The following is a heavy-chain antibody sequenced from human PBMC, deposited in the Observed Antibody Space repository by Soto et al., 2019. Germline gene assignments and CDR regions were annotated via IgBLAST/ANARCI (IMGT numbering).Heavy chain of an antibody. CDR2: ISYDGSNK. CDR3: AKDNGAQLLLYTPFFGY. D-gene: IGHD2-2*01. Sequence: GGSLRLSCAASGFTFSSYGMHWVRQAPGKGLEWVAVISYDGSNKYYADSVKGRFTISRDNSKNTLYLQMNSLRAEDTAVYYCAKDNGAQLLLYTPFFGYWGPGTLVTVSS. J-gene: IGHJ4*02. V-gene: IGHV3-30*18. CDR1: GFTFSSYG.